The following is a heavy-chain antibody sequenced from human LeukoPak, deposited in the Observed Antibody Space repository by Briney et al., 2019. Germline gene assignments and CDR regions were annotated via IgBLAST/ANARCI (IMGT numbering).Heavy chain of an antibody. CDR3: VREYSGSYYAGVTWFDP. J-gene: IGHJ5*02. Sequence: GGSLRLSCAASGFTFSSYNMNWVRQAPGKGLEWVLSISSSSSYIYYADSVKGRFTISRDNAKNSLYLQMNSLRVEDTAVYYCVREYSGSYYAGVTWFDPWGQGTLVSVSS. D-gene: IGHD1-26*01. CDR2: ISSSSSYI. V-gene: IGHV3-21*01. CDR1: GFTFSSYN.